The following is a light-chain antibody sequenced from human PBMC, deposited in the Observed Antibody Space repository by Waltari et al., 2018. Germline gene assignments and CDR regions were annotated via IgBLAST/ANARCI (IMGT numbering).Light chain of an antibody. Sequence: DIVMTQTPLSLPVTLGEPASISCRPSQSLLDSEDGNTYLQWYLQKPGQSPQLLIYAVSNRASGVPDRFSGSGSDTDFTLKISRVEAEDVGVYYCMQALEFPLTFGGGTKVEIK. CDR2: AVS. J-gene: IGKJ4*01. CDR3: MQALEFPLT. V-gene: IGKV2-40*01. CDR1: QSLLDSEDGNTY.